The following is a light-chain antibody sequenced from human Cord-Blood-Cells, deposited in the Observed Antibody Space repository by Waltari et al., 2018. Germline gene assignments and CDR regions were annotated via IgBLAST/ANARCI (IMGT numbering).Light chain of an antibody. Sequence: QSALTQPASVSGSPGQSITISCTGTSSDVGSFHLVPWYHQHPGKAPKLMIYEGSKRPSGVSNRFSGSKSGNTASLTISGLQAEDEVDYYCCSYAGSSTWVFGGGTKLTVL. V-gene: IGLV2-23*01. CDR3: CSYAGSSTWV. CDR2: EGS. CDR1: SSDVGSFHL. J-gene: IGLJ3*02.